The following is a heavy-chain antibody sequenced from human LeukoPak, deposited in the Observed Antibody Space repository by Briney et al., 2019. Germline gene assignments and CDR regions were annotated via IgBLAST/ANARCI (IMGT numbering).Heavy chain of an antibody. Sequence: PGGSLRLSCAASGFKFSTYAITWVRQVPRQGLEWVSGLSAKGPTTFHADSVKGRFTNSRANFKNAVSLHMNRLGADDAAVYYCGRGGVGAILDWFAPWGQGTLVTVSS. CDR3: GRGGVGAILDWFAP. CDR1: GFKFSTYA. CDR2: LSAKGPTT. D-gene: IGHD1-26*01. V-gene: IGHV3-23*01. J-gene: IGHJ5*02.